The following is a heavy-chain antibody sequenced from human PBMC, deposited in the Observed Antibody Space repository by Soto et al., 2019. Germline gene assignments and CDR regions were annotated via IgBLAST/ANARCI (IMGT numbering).Heavy chain of an antibody. Sequence: SAKVSFKVSGGTFISYAISWVREAPGQGLEWMGGIIPIVGTSNYAQKFQGRVTITADEYTSTAYMELSSLRSEDTAVYYCASEDKDSWSRGDYYYGMDLWGQGTTVTVSS. CDR2: IIPIVGTS. V-gene: IGHV1-69*13. J-gene: IGHJ6*02. CDR1: GGTFISYA. D-gene: IGHD3-3*01. CDR3: ASEDKDSWSRGDYYYGMDL.